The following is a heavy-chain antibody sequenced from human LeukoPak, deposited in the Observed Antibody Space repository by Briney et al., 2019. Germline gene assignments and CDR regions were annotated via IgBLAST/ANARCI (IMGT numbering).Heavy chain of an antibody. Sequence: PGGSLRLSCAASGLTFSSYEMNWVRQAPGKGLEWVSYITSSGNTIYYADSVKGRFTISRDNAKNSLYLQMSSLRAEDTAVYYCARLTTMTTTGGPFDYWGQGTLVTVSS. CDR1: GLTFSSYE. D-gene: IGHD4-17*01. CDR2: ITSSGNTI. CDR3: ARLTTMTTTGGPFDY. J-gene: IGHJ4*02. V-gene: IGHV3-48*03.